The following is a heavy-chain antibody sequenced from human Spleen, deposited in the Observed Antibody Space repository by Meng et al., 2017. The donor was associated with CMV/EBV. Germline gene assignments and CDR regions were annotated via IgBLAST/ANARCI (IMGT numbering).Heavy chain of an antibody. CDR1: GFAFNDYF. J-gene: IGHJ4*03. Sequence: GESLKISCAASGFAFNDYFMTWIRQAPGKRPEWLSYISHTDQTVYYVDSVKGRFIISRDNSRNSLFLQMNNLRAEDTAMYYCAREGRKGADYWGQGTMVTVSS. D-gene: IGHD1-26*01. CDR3: AREGRKGADY. V-gene: IGHV3-11*01. CDR2: ISHTDQTV.